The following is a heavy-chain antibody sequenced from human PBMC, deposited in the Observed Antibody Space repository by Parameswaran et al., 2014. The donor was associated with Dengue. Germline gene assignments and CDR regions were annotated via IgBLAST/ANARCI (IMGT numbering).Heavy chain of an antibody. Sequence: RWIRQPPGKGLEWVSAISGSGGSTYYADSVKGRFTISRDNAKNSLYLQMNSLRAEDTAVYYCARDLSFRQLWFNSMDVWGQGTTVTVSS. V-gene: IGHV3-23*01. D-gene: IGHD5-18*01. CDR2: ISGSGGST. J-gene: IGHJ6*02. CDR3: ARDLSFRQLWFNSMDV.